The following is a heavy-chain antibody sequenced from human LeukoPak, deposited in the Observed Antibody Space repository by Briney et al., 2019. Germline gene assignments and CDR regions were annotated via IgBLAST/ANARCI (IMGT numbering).Heavy chain of an antibody. CDR1: EFTFSSYE. CDR3: ATVETLSVAGLY. D-gene: IGHD6-19*01. CDR2: ISTSGSTI. J-gene: IGHJ4*02. V-gene: IGHV3-48*03. Sequence: PGGSLRLSCAASEFTFSSYEMNWVRQAPGKGLEWVSYISTSGSTIYYADSVKGRFTISRDNAKNSLYLQMNSLRAEDTAVYYCATVETLSVAGLYWGQGTLVTVSS.